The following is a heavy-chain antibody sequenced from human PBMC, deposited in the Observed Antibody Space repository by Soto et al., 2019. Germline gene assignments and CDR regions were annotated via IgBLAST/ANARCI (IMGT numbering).Heavy chain of an antibody. Sequence: NPGGSLRLSCAASGFTFSDYYMSWIRQAPGKGLEWVSYISSSGSTIYYADSVKGRFTISRDNAKNSLYLQMNSLRAEDTAVYYCARDSSSGWSVDYWGQGTLVTVSS. CDR2: ISSSGSTI. D-gene: IGHD6-19*01. V-gene: IGHV3-11*01. J-gene: IGHJ4*02. CDR1: GFTFSDYY. CDR3: ARDSSSGWSVDY.